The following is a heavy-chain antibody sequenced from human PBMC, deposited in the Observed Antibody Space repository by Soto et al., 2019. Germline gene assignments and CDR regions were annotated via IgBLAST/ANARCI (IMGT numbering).Heavy chain of an antibody. Sequence: SETLSLTCTASGGSISSYYWSWIRQPAGKGLEWIGRIYTSGSTNYNPSLKSRVTMSVDTSKNQFSLKLSSVTAADTAVYYCARDRSSSWTRWFDPWGQGTLVTVSS. CDR3: ARDRSSSWTRWFDP. CDR2: IYTSGST. D-gene: IGHD6-13*01. J-gene: IGHJ5*02. V-gene: IGHV4-4*07. CDR1: GGSISSYY.